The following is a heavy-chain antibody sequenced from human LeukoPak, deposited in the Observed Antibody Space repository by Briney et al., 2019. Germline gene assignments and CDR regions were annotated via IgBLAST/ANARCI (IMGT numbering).Heavy chain of an antibody. CDR1: GFTFSSYA. Sequence: PGGSLRLSCAASGFTFSSYAMSWVRQAPGKGLEWVSAISGSGGSTYYADSVKGRFTISRDNSKNTLYLQMNSLRAEDTAVYYCAKGSPGCYYDSSGYPLYFDYWGQGTLVTVSS. CDR3: AKGSPGCYYDSSGYPLYFDY. J-gene: IGHJ4*02. CDR2: ISGSGGST. D-gene: IGHD3-22*01. V-gene: IGHV3-23*01.